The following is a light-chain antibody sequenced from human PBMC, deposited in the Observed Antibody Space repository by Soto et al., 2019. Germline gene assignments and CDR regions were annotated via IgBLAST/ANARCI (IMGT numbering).Light chain of an antibody. CDR3: QSYDSSLSGSYV. Sequence: QSVLTQPPSVSGAPGQRVTISCTGSSSNMGNGYDVHWYQQLPGRAPKLLIYGNNKRPSGVPDRFSGSKSGSSASLAITGLQPEDEADYYCQSYDSSLSGSYVFGSGTKLTVL. CDR1: SSNMGNGYD. J-gene: IGLJ1*01. V-gene: IGLV1-40*01. CDR2: GNN.